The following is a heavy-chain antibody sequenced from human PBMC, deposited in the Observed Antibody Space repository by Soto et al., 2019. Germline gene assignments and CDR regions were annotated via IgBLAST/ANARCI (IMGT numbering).Heavy chain of an antibody. CDR2: IYYSGST. CDR3: ARDVGGDSPY. D-gene: IGHD4-17*01. Sequence: SETLSLTCTVSGGCMSSGGYYWSWIRQHPGKGLEWIGYIYYSGSTYYNPSLKSRVTISVDTSKNQFSLKLSSVTAADTAVYYCARDVGGDSPYWGQGTLVTVS. V-gene: IGHV4-31*03. CDR1: GGCMSSGGYY. J-gene: IGHJ4*02.